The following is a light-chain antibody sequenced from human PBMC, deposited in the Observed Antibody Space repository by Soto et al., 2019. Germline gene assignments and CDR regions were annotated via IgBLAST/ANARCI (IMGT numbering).Light chain of an antibody. CDR2: ETT. J-gene: IGLJ3*02. CDR1: TGAVTSGHY. Sequence: QAVVTQEPSLTVSPGGTVTLTCGSFTGAVTSGHYPYWFQQKPGQAPRTLIYETTTKYSWTPARFSGSLLGGKAALTLSGAQPEDEAEYYCLLYYSGTRVFGGGTKVTVL. CDR3: LLYYSGTRV. V-gene: IGLV7-46*01.